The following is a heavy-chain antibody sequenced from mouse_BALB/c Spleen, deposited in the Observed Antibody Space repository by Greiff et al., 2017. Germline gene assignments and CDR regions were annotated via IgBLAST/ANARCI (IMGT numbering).Heavy chain of an antibody. J-gene: IGHJ3*01. Sequence: VQVVESGPGLVAPSQSLSITCTVSGFSLTGYGVNWVRQPPGKGLEWLGMIWGDGSTDYNSALKSRLSISKDNSKSQVFLKMNSLQTDDTARYYGARDRAYRYDGSAWFAYWGQGTLVTVSA. CDR1: GFSLTGYG. V-gene: IGHV2-6-7*01. CDR3: ARDRAYRYDGSAWFAY. D-gene: IGHD2-14*01. CDR2: IWGDGST.